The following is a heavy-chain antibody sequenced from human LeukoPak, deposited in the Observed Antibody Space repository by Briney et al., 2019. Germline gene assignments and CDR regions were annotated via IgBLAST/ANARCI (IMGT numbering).Heavy chain of an antibody. CDR1: GGTFSSYA. CDR2: IIPIFGTA. V-gene: IGHV1-69*05. CDR3: AREAPARYDSSGYFDY. D-gene: IGHD3-22*01. Sequence: GASVKVSYKASGGTFSSYAISWVRQAPGQGLEWMGGIIPIFGTANYAQKFQGRVTITTDESTSTAYMELSSLRSEDTAVYYCAREAPARYDSSGYFDYWGQGTLVTVSS. J-gene: IGHJ4*02.